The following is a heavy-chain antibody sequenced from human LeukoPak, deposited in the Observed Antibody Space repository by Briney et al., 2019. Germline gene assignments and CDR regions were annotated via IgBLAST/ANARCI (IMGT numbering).Heavy chain of an antibody. CDR2: IYYSGST. CDR1: GGSISSYY. J-gene: IGHJ5*02. Sequence: SETLSLTCTVSGGSISSYYWSWIRQPPGKGLEWIGYIYYSGSTNYNPSLKSRVTISADTSKNQFSLKLSSVTAADTAVYYCFSRHLNYGWFDPWGQGTLVTVSS. CDR3: FSRHLNYGWFDP. V-gene: IGHV4-59*12. D-gene: IGHD4-17*01.